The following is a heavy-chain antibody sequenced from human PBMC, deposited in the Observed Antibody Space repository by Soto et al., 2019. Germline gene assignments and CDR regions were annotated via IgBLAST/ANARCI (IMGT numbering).Heavy chain of an antibody. V-gene: IGHV1-69*13. J-gene: IGHJ4*02. CDR2: IIPIFGTA. Sequence: SVKVSCKASGGTFSSYAISWVRQAPGQGLEWMGGIIPIFGTANYAQKFQGRVTITADESTSTAYMELSSLRSEDTAVYYCAGPVGCGGPINCWGQGTRVISSS. D-gene: IGHD2-21*01. CDR1: GGTFSSYA. CDR3: AGPVGCGGPINC.